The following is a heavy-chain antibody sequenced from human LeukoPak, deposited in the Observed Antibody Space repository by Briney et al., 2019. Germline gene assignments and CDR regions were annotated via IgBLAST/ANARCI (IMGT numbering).Heavy chain of an antibody. V-gene: IGHV3-30*18. CDR1: GFTFSSYG. CDR3: AKDRHPGKTTMVYYFDY. Sequence: GGSLRLSCAASGFTFSSYGMHWVRQAPGKGLEWVAVISYDGSSKYYTDSVEGRFTISRDNAKNTLYLQMNSLRAEDTAVYYCAKDRHPGKTTMVYYFDYWGQGTLVTVSS. D-gene: IGHD5-18*01. CDR2: ISYDGSSK. J-gene: IGHJ4*02.